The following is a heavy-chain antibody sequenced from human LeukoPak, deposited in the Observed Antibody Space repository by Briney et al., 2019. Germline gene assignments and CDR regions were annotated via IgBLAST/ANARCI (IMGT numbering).Heavy chain of an antibody. V-gene: IGHV4-31*03. Sequence: SQTLSLTCTVSGGSISSGGYYWSWIRQHPGKGLEWIGYIYYSGSTYYNPSLKSRVTISVDTSKNQFSLKLSSVTAADTAVYYCARDNNCSGTSCSNYFDYWGQGTLVTVSS. CDR1: GGSISSGGYY. CDR2: IYYSGST. J-gene: IGHJ4*02. CDR3: ARDNNCSGTSCSNYFDY. D-gene: IGHD2-2*01.